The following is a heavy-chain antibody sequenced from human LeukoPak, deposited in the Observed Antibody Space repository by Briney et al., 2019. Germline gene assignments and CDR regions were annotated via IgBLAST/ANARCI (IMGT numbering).Heavy chain of an antibody. D-gene: IGHD3-16*01. CDR2: IIPIFGTA. CDR1: GGTLSSYA. CDR3: ARGDGVVPEIY. V-gene: IGHV1-69*05. Sequence: ASVKVSCKASGGTLSSYAISWVRQAPGQGLEWMGGIIPIFGTANYAQKFQGRVTMTRNTSISTAYMELSSLRSEDTAVYYCARGDGVVPEIYWGQGTLVTVSS. J-gene: IGHJ4*02.